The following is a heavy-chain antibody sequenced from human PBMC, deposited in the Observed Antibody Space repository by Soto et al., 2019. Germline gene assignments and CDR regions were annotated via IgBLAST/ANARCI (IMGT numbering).Heavy chain of an antibody. J-gene: IGHJ4*02. V-gene: IGHV4-39*01. CDR1: GGSISSSSYY. Sequence: SETLSLTCTVSGGSISSSSYYWGWIRQPPGKGLEWIGSIYYSGSTYYNPSLKSRVTISVDTSKNQFSLKLSSVTAADTAVYSCARHNLYFDYWGQGTLVTVSS. CDR2: IYYSGST. CDR3: ARHNLYFDY.